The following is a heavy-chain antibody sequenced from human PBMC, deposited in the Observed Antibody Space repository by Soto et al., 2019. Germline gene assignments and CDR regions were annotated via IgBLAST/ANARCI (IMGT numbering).Heavy chain of an antibody. V-gene: IGHV4-4*07. Sequence: SETLSLTCAVSGGSISSSNWWSWIRQPAGKGLEWIGRIYNSGRTNNNPSLKSRVTMSVDMSKNQFSLKLSSVTAADTAIYYCARDRLETETYGMDVWGRGTTVTVSS. CDR3: ARDRLETETYGMDV. CDR1: GGSISSSNW. J-gene: IGHJ6*02. D-gene: IGHD1-1*01. CDR2: IYNSGRT.